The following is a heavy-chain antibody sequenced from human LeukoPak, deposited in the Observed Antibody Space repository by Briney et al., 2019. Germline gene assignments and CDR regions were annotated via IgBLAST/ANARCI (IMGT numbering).Heavy chain of an antibody. Sequence: GASVKVSCKASGYTFNSYGISWVRQAPGQGLEWMGWINGNSGATNYAQKFQDRVLMTRDTSINTVYMELSSLRTDDTATYYCARDFSWGPDCWGQGTLVTVSS. D-gene: IGHD7-27*01. CDR2: INGNSGAT. CDR3: ARDFSWGPDC. CDR1: GYTFNSYG. V-gene: IGHV1-2*02. J-gene: IGHJ4*02.